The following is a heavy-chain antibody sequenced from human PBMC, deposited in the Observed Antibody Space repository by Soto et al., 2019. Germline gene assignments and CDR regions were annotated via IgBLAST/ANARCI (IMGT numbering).Heavy chain of an antibody. CDR3: AREEYSSSSSDYYYGMDV. Sequence: ASVKVSCKASGGTFSSYAISWVRQAPGQGLEWMGGIIPIFGTANYAQKFQGRVKITADESTSTAYMELSSLRSEDTAVYYCAREEYSSSSSDYYYGMDVWGQGTTVTVSS. D-gene: IGHD6-6*01. CDR1: GGTFSSYA. CDR2: IIPIFGTA. J-gene: IGHJ6*02. V-gene: IGHV1-69*13.